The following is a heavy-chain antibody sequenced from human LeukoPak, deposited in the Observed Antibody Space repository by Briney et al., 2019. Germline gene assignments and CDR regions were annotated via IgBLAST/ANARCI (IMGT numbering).Heavy chain of an antibody. J-gene: IGHJ4*02. CDR2: IYYSGST. D-gene: IGHD3-22*01. CDR1: GGSLNSGSYY. V-gene: IGHV4-39*07. Sequence: SETLSLTCTVSGGSLNSGSYYWGWIRQPPGMGLEWIASIYYSGSTYYNPSLKSRVTISVDTSKNQFSLKLSSVTAADTAVYYCARALYDSSGYYFDYWGQGTLVTVSS. CDR3: ARALYDSSGYYFDY.